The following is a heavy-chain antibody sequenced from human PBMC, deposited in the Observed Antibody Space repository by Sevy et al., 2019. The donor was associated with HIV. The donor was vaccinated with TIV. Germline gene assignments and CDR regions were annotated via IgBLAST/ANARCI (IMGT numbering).Heavy chain of an antibody. CDR3: GRQLPDDYFDQ. CDR2: MYFNGRS. D-gene: IGHD3-16*01. CDR1: SGSITSSGDY. J-gene: IGHJ4*02. Sequence: SENLSLTCTVSSGSITSSGDYWGWVRQPPGNGLEWIASMYFNGRSHYNPSLRSRVTLSFATSKNHFSLRLSYVTAADTAIYYCGRQLPDDYFDQWGRGTLVSVSS. V-gene: IGHV4-39*01.